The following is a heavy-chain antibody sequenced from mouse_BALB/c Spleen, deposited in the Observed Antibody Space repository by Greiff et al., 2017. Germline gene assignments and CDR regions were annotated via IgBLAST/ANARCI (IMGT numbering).Heavy chain of an antibody. D-gene: IGHD1-1*01. CDR1: GFAFTSYD. V-gene: IGHV5-12-1*01. Sequence: EVQRVESGGGLVKPGGSLKLSCAASGFAFTSYDMYWVRQTPEKSLEWVAYISSGGGSTYYPDTVKGRFTISRDNAKNTLYLQMSSLKSEDAAMYYCARHCYGSSHYFDDWGQGTTLTVSS. CDR2: ISSGGGST. J-gene: IGHJ2*01. CDR3: ARHCYGSSHYFDD.